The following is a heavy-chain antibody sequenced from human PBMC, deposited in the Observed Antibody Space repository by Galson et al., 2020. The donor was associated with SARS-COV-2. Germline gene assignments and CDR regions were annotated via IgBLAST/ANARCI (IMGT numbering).Heavy chain of an antibody. J-gene: IGHJ4*02. D-gene: IGHD6-25*01. CDR1: GASISSGDFY. CDR2: IYYSGTT. Sequence: SETLSLTCSVSGASISSGDFYCSWIRQSPGKGLEWIGYIYYSGTTYYNPSLKSRIIMSVDTSKNQFSLNLNSVTAADTAVYFCARGGGYDFDYWGQGTLVTGSS. CDR3: ARGGGYDFDY. V-gene: IGHV4-30-4*01.